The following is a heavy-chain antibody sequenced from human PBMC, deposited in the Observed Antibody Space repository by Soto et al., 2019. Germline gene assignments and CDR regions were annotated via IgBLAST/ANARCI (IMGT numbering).Heavy chain of an antibody. V-gene: IGHV3-23*01. D-gene: IGHD3-22*01. J-gene: IGHJ4*02. Sequence: GGSLRLSCAASGFTFSSYAMSWVRQAPGKGLEWVSAISGSGGSTYYADSVKGRFTISRDNSKNTLYLQMNSLRAEDTAVYYCAKARQHVYYYDSSGFPTYYFDYWGQGTLVTVSS. CDR2: ISGSGGST. CDR1: GFTFSSYA. CDR3: AKARQHVYYYDSSGFPTYYFDY.